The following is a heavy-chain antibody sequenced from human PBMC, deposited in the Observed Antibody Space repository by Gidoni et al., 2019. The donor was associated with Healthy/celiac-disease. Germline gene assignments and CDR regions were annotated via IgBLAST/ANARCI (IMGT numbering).Heavy chain of an antibody. CDR2: ISDSGGNT. D-gene: IGHD3-10*01. CDR3: ATLGPGDRWLLRAYFDY. CDR1: GFTFSSCD. J-gene: IGHJ4*02. Sequence: EVQLLESGGGLVQPGGSLRLSCAASGFTFSSCDMSWVRQAPGKGLEWVSIISDSGGNTYYADSVKGRFTISRDNFKNTLSLQMNSLRAEDTALYYCATLGPGDRWLLRAYFDYWGQGTLVTVSS. V-gene: IGHV3-23*01.